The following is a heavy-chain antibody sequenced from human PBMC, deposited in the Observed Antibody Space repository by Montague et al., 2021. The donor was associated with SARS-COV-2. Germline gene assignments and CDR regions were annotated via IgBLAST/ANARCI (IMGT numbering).Heavy chain of an antibody. J-gene: IGHJ3*02. V-gene: IGHV6-1*01. CDR2: TYYRSKWDS. D-gene: IGHD3-9*01. CDR3: ASSGITLTGLDAFDI. Sequence: CAISGDSVSRKSVAWNWIRQSPSRGLGWLGRTYYRSKWDSDYAESVKRRLVITPGTSKNQVSLQLNSVIPEDTAVYFCASSGITLTGLDAFDIWGQGTMVTVSS. CDR1: GDSVSRKSVA.